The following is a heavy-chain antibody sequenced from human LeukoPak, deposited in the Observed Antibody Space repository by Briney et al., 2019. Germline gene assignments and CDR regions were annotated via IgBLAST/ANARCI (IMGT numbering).Heavy chain of an antibody. D-gene: IGHD2-2*03. CDR3: TRVDSKYNWFDP. CDR2: INAGNGNT. Sequence: GASVKVSCKASGYTFTSYAMHWVRQAPGQRLEWMGWINAGNGNTKYSQKFQGRVTITRDTSASTAYMELSSLRSEDTAVYYCTRVDSKYNWFDPWGQGTLVTVSS. J-gene: IGHJ5*02. CDR1: GYTFTSYA. V-gene: IGHV1-3*01.